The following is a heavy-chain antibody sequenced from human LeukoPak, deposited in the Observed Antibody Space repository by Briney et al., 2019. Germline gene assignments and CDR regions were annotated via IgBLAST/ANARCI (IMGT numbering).Heavy chain of an antibody. CDR3: ARGGEGYCSSTSCYYYYYGMDV. J-gene: IGHJ6*02. V-gene: IGHV1-18*01. D-gene: IGHD2-2*01. CDR2: ISAYNGNT. Sequence: ASVKVSCKASGYTFTSYGISWVRQAPGQGLEWMGWISAYNGNTNYAQKFQGRVTMTRNTSISTAYMELSSLRSEDTAVYYCARGGEGYCSSTSCYYYYYGMDVWGQGTTVTVSS. CDR1: GYTFTSYG.